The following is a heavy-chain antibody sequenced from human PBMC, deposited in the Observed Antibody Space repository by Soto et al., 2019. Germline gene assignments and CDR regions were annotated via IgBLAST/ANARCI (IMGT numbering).Heavy chain of an antibody. D-gene: IGHD5-12*01. Sequence: ASVQVSCKASGYTFTSYGIIWVRQAPGQGLEWMGWINTNYAQKLQGRVTMTTDTSTSTAYMELRSLRSDDTAVYYCARDYPRGGYNHYWGQGTLVTVS. V-gene: IGHV1-18*01. CDR1: GYTFTSYG. CDR2: INT. J-gene: IGHJ4*02. CDR3: ARDYPRGGYNHY.